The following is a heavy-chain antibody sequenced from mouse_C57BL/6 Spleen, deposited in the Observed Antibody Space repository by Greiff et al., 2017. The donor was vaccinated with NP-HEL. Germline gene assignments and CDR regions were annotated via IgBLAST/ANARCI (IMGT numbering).Heavy chain of an antibody. J-gene: IGHJ3*01. D-gene: IGHD2-3*01. CDR2: INPNNGGT. CDR1: GYTFTDYY. Sequence: VQLQQSGPELVKPGASVKISCKASGYTFTDYYMNWVKQSHGKSLEWIGDINPNNGGTSYNQKFKGKATLTVDKSSSTAYMELRSLTSEDAAVYYCARGIDDGYYEFAYWGQGTLVTVSA. CDR3: ARGIDDGYYEFAY. V-gene: IGHV1-26*01.